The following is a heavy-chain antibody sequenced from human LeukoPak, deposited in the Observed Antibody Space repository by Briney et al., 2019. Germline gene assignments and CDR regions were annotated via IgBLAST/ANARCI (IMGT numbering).Heavy chain of an antibody. V-gene: IGHV4-39*01. CDR3: ARLRGYTSGNPGY. D-gene: IGHD5-18*01. Sequence: SETRSLTCTVSGASITSSSYYWSWIRQPPGNGLEWTGSIYYNGDTYYNSSLKSRLTISVDTSKNQLTLKLSSMTAADTALYYCARLRGYTSGNPGYWGQGSLVTVSS. CDR1: GASITSSSYY. CDR2: IYYNGDT. J-gene: IGHJ4*02.